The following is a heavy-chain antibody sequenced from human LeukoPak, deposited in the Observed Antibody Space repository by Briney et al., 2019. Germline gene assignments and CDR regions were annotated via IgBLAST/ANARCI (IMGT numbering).Heavy chain of an antibody. D-gene: IGHD2-15*01. CDR1: GFTFDNYG. CDR3: AKGGEYCRGGSCYDY. V-gene: IGHV3-30*02. CDR2: IQYDGSNK. Sequence: GGSLRLSCAASGFTFDNYGMHWLRQAPGKGLEWVAFIQYDGSNKYYADSVKGQFTISRDNSKNTLYLQMNSLRPEDTAVYYCAKGGEYCRGGSCYDYWGQGALVTVSS. J-gene: IGHJ4*02.